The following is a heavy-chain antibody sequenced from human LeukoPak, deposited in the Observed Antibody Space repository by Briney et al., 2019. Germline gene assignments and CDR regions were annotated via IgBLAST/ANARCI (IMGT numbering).Heavy chain of an antibody. CDR2: IYDSGTT. D-gene: IGHD3-16*02. CDR3: ARGRDDYVWGSYRQKNWYFDL. J-gene: IGHJ2*01. CDR1: GGSLRSYY. Sequence: SETLSLTCIVSGGSLRSYYWSWIRQPPGKGLEWIGYIYDSGTTNYNPSLKSRVTISLDTSKNQFSLKLSSVTAADTAVYYCARGRDDYVWGSYRQKNWYFDLWGRGTVVTVSS. V-gene: IGHV4-59*01.